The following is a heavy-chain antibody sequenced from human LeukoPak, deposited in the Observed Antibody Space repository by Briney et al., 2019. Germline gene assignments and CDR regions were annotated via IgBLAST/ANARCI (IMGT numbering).Heavy chain of an antibody. CDR1: GYTFTGYY. V-gene: IGHV1-69*05. Sequence: SVKVSCKASGYTFTGYYMHWVRQAPGQGLEWMGGIIPIFGTANYAQKFQGRVTITTDESTSTAYMELSSLRSEDTAVYYCARGQTIAVADYWGQGTLVTVSS. CDR3: ARGQTIAVADY. CDR2: IIPIFGTA. D-gene: IGHD6-19*01. J-gene: IGHJ4*02.